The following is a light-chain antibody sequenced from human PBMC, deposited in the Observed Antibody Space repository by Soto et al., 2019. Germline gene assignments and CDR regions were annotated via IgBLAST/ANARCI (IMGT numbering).Light chain of an antibody. J-gene: IGKJ1*01. CDR2: GAS. CDR1: QAIRND. CDR3: LQDYNYPRT. Sequence: IQMTQSPSSLSASVGDRVTMTCRAIQAIRNDLGWYQQKPGKAPKVLINGASNLQSGVPSRFSGSGSGTEFTLTISSLQPEDFATYFCLQDYNYPRTFGQGTKVDIK. V-gene: IGKV1-6*02.